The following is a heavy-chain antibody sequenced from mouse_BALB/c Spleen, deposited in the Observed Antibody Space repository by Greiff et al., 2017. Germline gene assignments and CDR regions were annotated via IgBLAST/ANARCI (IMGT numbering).Heavy chain of an antibody. Sequence: VQLKESGGDLVKPGGSLKLSCAASGFTFSSYGMSWVRQTPDKRLEWVATISSGGSYTYYPDSVKGRFTISRDNAKNTLYLQMSSLKSEDTAMYYCARQGGSSYTAMDYWGQGTSVTVSS. CDR1: GFTFSSYG. D-gene: IGHD1-1*01. J-gene: IGHJ4*01. CDR2: ISSGGSYT. V-gene: IGHV5-6*01. CDR3: ARQGGSSYTAMDY.